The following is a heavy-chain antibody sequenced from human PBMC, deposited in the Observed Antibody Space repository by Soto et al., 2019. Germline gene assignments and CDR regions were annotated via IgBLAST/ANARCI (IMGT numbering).Heavy chain of an antibody. CDR2: INQDGSEK. D-gene: IGHD2-15*01. Sequence: EVQLVESGGGLVQPGGSLRLSCVASGFTFTSYWMTWARQAPGKGLEWLAKINQDGSEKNYVASVWGRFTISRDNAKNSLFLQMDSLRTEDTAVYFCSRLSRGAPGGSQWGQGTRVTVPS. CDR1: GFTFTSYW. V-gene: IGHV3-7*03. J-gene: IGHJ4*02. CDR3: SRLSRGAPGGSQ.